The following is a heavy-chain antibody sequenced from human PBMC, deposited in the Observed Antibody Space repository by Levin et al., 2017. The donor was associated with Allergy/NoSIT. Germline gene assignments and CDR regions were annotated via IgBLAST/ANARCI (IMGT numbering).Heavy chain of an antibody. CDR3: AREGITRTTWFDY. J-gene: IGHJ4*02. V-gene: IGHV3-30-3*01. CDR2: ISYDGSTR. CDR1: GFTFSSYT. Sequence: LSLTCAASGFTFSSYTMHWVRQAPGKGLEWVTFISYDGSTRYIDSVKGRFTISTDNSKTTLYLQMNSLRSEDTAVYYCAREGITRTTWFDYWGQGTLVTVSS. D-gene: IGHD1-20*01.